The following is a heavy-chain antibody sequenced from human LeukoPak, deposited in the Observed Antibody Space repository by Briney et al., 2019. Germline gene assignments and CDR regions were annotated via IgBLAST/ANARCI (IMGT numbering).Heavy chain of an antibody. CDR1: GGSISSYY. J-gene: IGHJ4*02. CDR3: ARGRTFDN. CDR2: IYDRGST. Sequence: SETLSLTCTVSGGSISSYYWSWTRQPPGKGLEWIGNIYDRGSTKYNPSLKSRVTISVDTSKNQFSLRLSSVTAADTAVYYCARGRTFDNWGQGTLVTVSS. V-gene: IGHV4-59*01.